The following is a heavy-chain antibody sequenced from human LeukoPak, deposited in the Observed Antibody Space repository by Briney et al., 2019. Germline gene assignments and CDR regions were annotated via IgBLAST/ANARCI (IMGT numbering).Heavy chain of an antibody. J-gene: IGHJ5*02. V-gene: IGHV1-18*01. Sequence: ASVKVSCKASGYTFTSYGISWVRQAPGQGLEWMGWISAYNGNTNYAQKLQGRVTMTTDTSTSTAYMELRSLRSDDTAVYYCARDYARYSYGEDWFDPWGQGTLVTVSS. CDR2: ISAYNGNT. CDR1: GYTFTSYG. D-gene: IGHD5-18*01. CDR3: ARDYARYSYGEDWFDP.